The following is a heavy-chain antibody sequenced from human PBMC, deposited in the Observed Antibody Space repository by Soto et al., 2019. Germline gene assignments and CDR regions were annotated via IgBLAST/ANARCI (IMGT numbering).Heavy chain of an antibody. CDR2: ISSSGSTI. Sequence: PGGSLRLSCAVSGFTFSDYYMSWIRQAPGKGLEWVSYISSSGSTIYYADSVKGRFTISRDNAKNSLYLQMNSLRAEDTAVYYCARDLRSSTYGMDVWGQGTTVTVSS. D-gene: IGHD6-13*01. J-gene: IGHJ6*02. CDR1: GFTFSDYY. V-gene: IGHV3-11*01. CDR3: ARDLRSSTYGMDV.